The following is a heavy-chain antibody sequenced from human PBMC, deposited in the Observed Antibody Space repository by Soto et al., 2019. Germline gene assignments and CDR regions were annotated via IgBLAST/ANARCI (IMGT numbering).Heavy chain of an antibody. Sequence: SETLSLTCTVSGGSISSGGYYWSWIRQHPGKGLEWIGYIYYSGGTYYNPSLKSRVTISVDTSKNQFSLKLSSVTAADTAVYYCARGRTEAGYYYGSGSSWFDPWGQGTLVTVSS. CDR2: IYYSGGT. V-gene: IGHV4-31*03. CDR1: GGSISSGGYY. J-gene: IGHJ5*02. D-gene: IGHD3-10*01. CDR3: ARGRTEAGYYYGSGSSWFDP.